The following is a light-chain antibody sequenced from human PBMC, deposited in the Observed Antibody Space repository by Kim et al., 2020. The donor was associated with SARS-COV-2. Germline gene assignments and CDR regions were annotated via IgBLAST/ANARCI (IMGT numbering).Light chain of an antibody. CDR1: QDIRRW. J-gene: IGKJ5*01. Sequence: DIQMTQSPSSVSASVGDRVTITCRASQDIRRWLAWYQQKPGTAPKLLIYAASNLQSGVPSRFSGSGSGTDFTLTISSLEPEDSATYFFQQANNFPITFGQGTRLEIK. CDR2: AAS. CDR3: QQANNFPIT. V-gene: IGKV1D-12*01.